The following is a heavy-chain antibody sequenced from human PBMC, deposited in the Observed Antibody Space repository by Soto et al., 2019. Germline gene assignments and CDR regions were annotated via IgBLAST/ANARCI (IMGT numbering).Heavy chain of an antibody. Sequence: QVQLQESGPGLVKPSQTLSLTCTVSGGSISSGGYYWSWIRQHPGKGLEWIGYIYYSGSTYYNPSLRRRLTISVDTCKNQFSLKLSSVTAADTAVDYCVRVEGTYCSGGSCQRYYYYMDVWGKGTTVTVSS. CDR2: IYYSGST. J-gene: IGHJ6*03. D-gene: IGHD2-15*01. CDR3: VRVEGTYCSGGSCQRYYYYMDV. V-gene: IGHV4-31*03. CDR1: GGSISSGGYY.